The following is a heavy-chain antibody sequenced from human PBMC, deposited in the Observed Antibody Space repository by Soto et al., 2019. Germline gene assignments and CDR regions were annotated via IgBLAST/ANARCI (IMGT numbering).Heavy chain of an antibody. Sequence: EVQLVEYGGGLVKAGGSLRLSCAASGFTFSTNSMNWVRQAPGKGLEWVSTISRRNYIYYADSVKVRFAISGDDAQNSGYLQMNSLRGEDSAVYYCARDVLRTEAHGFDIWGRGTMVTVSS. CDR2: ISRRNYI. J-gene: IGHJ3*02. CDR1: GFTFSTNS. V-gene: IGHV3-21*01. CDR3: ARDVLRTEAHGFDI.